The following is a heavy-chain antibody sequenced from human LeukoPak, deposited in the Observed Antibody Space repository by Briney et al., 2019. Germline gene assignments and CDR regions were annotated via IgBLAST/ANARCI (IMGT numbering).Heavy chain of an antibody. CDR2: INPNSGGT. V-gene: IGHV1-2*06. D-gene: IGHD6-6*01. Sequence: GASVKVSCKASGYTFTGYYMHWVRQAPGQGLEWMGRINPNSGGTNYAQKFQGRATMTRDTSISTAYMELSRLRSDDTAVYYCARDGSSSYYFDYWGQGTLVTVSS. J-gene: IGHJ4*02. CDR1: GYTFTGYY. CDR3: ARDGSSSYYFDY.